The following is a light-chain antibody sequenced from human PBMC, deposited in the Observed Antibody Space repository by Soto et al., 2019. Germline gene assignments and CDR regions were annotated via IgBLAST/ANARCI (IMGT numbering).Light chain of an antibody. CDR2: GAS. J-gene: IGKJ5*01. V-gene: IGKV3-20*01. CDR1: QSVSSSY. Sequence: IVLTHSPGTLSLSPWERATLSCRPSQSVSSSYLAWYQQKPGQAPRLLIYGASSRATGIPDRFSGSGSGTDFTLTISRLEPEDFAVYYCQQYGSSPPITFGQGTRLEIK. CDR3: QQYGSSPPIT.